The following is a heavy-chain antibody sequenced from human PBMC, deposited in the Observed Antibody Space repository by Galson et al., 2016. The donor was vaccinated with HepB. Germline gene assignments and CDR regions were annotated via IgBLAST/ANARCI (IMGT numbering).Heavy chain of an antibody. V-gene: IGHV1-24*01. J-gene: IGHJ4*02. CDR3: ATVDIVATSEFYFDN. D-gene: IGHD5-12*01. CDR2: FDPENGET. CDR1: GYTLTRLS. Sequence: SVKVSCKVSGYTLTRLSLHWVRQAPGKGLEWMGGFDPENGETIYAQNLQDRVTMTEDTLTETGYMELSSLTSKDAAVYYCATVDIVATSEFYFDNWGQGTLVTVTS.